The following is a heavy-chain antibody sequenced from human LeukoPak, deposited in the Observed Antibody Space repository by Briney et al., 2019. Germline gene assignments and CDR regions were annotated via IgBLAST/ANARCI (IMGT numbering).Heavy chain of an antibody. CDR3: ARDPVYDFWTGQWGYYFDY. CDR1: GFTFSSYS. CDR2: ISGNSRTI. J-gene: IGHJ4*02. V-gene: IGHV3-48*01. D-gene: IGHD3-3*01. Sequence: QPGGSLRLSCEVSGFTFSSYSMNWVRQAPGKGLEWVSYISGNSRTIYYADSVKGRFTISRDNAKNSLYLQMNSLRAEDTAVYYCARDPVYDFWTGQWGYYFDYWGQGTLVTVSS.